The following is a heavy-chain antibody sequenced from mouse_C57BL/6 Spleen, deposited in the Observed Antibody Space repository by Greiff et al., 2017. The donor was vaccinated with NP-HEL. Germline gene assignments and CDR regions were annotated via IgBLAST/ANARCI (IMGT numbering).Heavy chain of an antibody. J-gene: IGHJ1*03. V-gene: IGHV2-3*01. CDR3: AKPSREITTVVDYWYFDV. CDR2: IWGDGGT. Sequence: VQVVESGPGLVAPSQSLSITCTVSGFSLTSYGVSWVRQPPGKGLEWLGVIWGDGGTNYHSALISRLSISKDNSKSQVFLKLNSLQTDDTATYYCAKPSREITTVVDYWYFDVWGTGTTVTVSS. CDR1: GFSLTSYG. D-gene: IGHD1-1*01.